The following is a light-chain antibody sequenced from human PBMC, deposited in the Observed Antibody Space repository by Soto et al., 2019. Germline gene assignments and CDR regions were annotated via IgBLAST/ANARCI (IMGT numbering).Light chain of an antibody. CDR3: QKLKAYPPWT. CDR1: QSVSYY. Sequence: EIVLPPSPGTLSLSHVSRATLSCRSSQSVSYYLAWYQQTPGQAPRLLIYDASSRATGVPDRFSGIGSGTDFTLTIRSLQPEDLATYVGQKLKAYPPWTGGQGTKVEIK. CDR2: DAS. J-gene: IGKJ1*01. V-gene: IGKV3-11*01.